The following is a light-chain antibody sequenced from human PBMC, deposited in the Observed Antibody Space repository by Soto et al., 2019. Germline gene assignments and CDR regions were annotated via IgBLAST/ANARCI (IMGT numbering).Light chain of an antibody. CDR2: DAS. J-gene: IGKJ5*01. Sequence: EIVLTQSPGTLSLSPGEGATLSWRASQSVSSSYLAWYQQKPGQAPRLLIYDASNRATGIPARFSGSGSGTDFTLTISSLEPEDFAVYYCQHRSNWLAFGGGTRLEIK. V-gene: IGKV3-11*01. CDR1: QSVSSSY. CDR3: QHRSNWLA.